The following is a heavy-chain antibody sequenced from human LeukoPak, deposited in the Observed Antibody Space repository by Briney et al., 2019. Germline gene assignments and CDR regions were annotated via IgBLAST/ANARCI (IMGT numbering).Heavy chain of an antibody. D-gene: IGHD3-3*01. V-gene: IGHV4-59*08. CDR2: IYYSGST. CDR1: GGSISSYY. Sequence: SETLSLTCTVSGGSISSYYWSWIRQPPGKGLEWIGYIYYSGSTNYNPSLKSRVTISVDTSKNQFSLKLSSVTAADTAVYYCASGSAYYDFWSGHDYWGQGTLVTVSS. CDR3: ASGSAYYDFWSGHDY. J-gene: IGHJ4*02.